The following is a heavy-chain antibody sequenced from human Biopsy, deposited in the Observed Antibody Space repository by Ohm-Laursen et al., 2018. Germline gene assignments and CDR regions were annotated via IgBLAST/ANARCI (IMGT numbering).Heavy chain of an antibody. CDR3: ARATYSSGYKIDS. CDR2: IYSGDST. Sequence: SLRLSCAASGFVVSGTQMSWVRQAPRKGLEWVSVIYSGDSTYYADSVKGRFTISRDESKNTLYLQMNRLRAEDTAVYHCARATYSSGYKIDSWGQGTLVTVSS. CDR1: GFVVSGTQ. D-gene: IGHD6-25*01. V-gene: IGHV3-53*01. J-gene: IGHJ4*02.